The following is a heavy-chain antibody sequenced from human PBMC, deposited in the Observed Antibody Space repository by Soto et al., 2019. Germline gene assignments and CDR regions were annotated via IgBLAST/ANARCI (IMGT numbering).Heavy chain of an antibody. CDR1: GFTFSSYS. Sequence: EVHLVESGGGLVQPGGSLRLCCAASGFTFSSYSLNWVRQAPGKGLEWVSYITSSGTTVYYADSVRGRFTISRDNAKNSLYLQMNSLRDDDTAVYYCARGSSNWAYYFDFWGQGTLVTVSS. J-gene: IGHJ4*02. CDR2: ITSSGTTV. D-gene: IGHD6-13*01. CDR3: ARGSSNWAYYFDF. V-gene: IGHV3-48*02.